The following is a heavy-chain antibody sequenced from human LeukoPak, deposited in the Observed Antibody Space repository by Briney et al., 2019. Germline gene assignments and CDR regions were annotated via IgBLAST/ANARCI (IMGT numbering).Heavy chain of an antibody. V-gene: IGHV1-2*02. J-gene: IGHJ4*02. CDR3: ARLMAPVGKRSTPFNY. CDR2: INPNSGGT. Sequence: ASVKVSCKASGYTFTSYDINWVRQAPGQGLEWMGWINPNSGGTNYAQKFQGRVTMTRDTSISTAYMELSSLRSDDTAIYYCARLMAPVGKRSTPFNYWGQGTLVTVSS. D-gene: IGHD1-1*01. CDR1: GYTFTSYD.